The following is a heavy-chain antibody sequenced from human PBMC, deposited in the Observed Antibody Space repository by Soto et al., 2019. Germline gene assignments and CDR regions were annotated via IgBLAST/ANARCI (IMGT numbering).Heavy chain of an antibody. CDR3: ARARATIAAAAIFDC. CDR1: GVSISTSNW. Sequence: PSETLSLTCTVSGVSISTSNWWSWVRQPPGKGLEWIGEVYRTGSTTYNPSLESRLTISVDKSKNQFSLKLTSVTAADTAVYYCARARATIAAAAIFDCWGQGTLVTVSS. D-gene: IGHD6-13*01. V-gene: IGHV4-4*02. J-gene: IGHJ4*02. CDR2: VYRTGST.